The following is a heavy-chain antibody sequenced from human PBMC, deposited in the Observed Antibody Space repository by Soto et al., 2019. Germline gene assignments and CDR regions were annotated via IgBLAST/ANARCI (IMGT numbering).Heavy chain of an antibody. CDR2: IIPALGTT. J-gene: IGHJ2*01. Sequence: QDQLVQSGAEVKKPGSSVKVSCKAFGGPFSSHTFSWVRQAPGQGLEWMGRIIPALGTTTYAQKFQGRVTITADESVPTVYMELNSLRTEDTAVYSCARPDFGDYWYFDLVGRGTLVTVSS. D-gene: IGHD4-17*01. CDR1: GGPFSSHT. V-gene: IGHV1-69*08. CDR3: ARPDFGDYWYFDL.